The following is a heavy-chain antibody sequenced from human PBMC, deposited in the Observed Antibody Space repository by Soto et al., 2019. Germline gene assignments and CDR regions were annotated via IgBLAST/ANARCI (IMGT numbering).Heavy chain of an antibody. CDR3: AKASAYGSESLDN. V-gene: IGHV3-23*01. CDR2: ISGSGGGT. Sequence: PGWSLRLSCVGSGFTFSGYAMTWVRQAPGRGLEWVSLISGSGGGTFYADSVKGRFTISRDNSKNTLHLQMNSLRAEDAAIYYWAKASAYGSESLDNWGRGALVTVPS. CDR1: GFTFSGYA. D-gene: IGHD3-10*01. J-gene: IGHJ4*02.